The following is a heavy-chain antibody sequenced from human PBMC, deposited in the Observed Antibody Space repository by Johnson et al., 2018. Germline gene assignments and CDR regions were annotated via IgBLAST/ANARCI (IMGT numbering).Heavy chain of an antibody. V-gene: IGHV4-34*01. D-gene: IGHD5-12*01. Sequence: QVQLQQWGAGLLKPSETLSLNCAVYAGSFRGYYWSWIRQPPGKGLEWIGEINHSGSTNYNPSLKRRVTISVDTSKNHFTLKLNSVTAADTAVYYCARGSGYDYYYNYYSMDVWGQGTTVTVSS. CDR3: ARGSGYDYYYNYYSMDV. CDR2: INHSGST. J-gene: IGHJ6*02. CDR1: AGSFRGYY.